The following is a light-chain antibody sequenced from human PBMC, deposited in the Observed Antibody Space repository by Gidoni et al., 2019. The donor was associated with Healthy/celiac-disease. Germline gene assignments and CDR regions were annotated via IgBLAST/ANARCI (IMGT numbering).Light chain of an antibody. Sequence: EIVLTPSPGTLSLSPGERATLSCRARQSVSSSYLAWYQPKPGQAPRLLIYGASSRATGIPDRFSGSGSGTDFTLTISRLEPEDFAVYYCQQYGSSPRTFGQGTKVEIK. CDR2: GAS. J-gene: IGKJ1*01. V-gene: IGKV3-20*01. CDR1: QSVSSSY. CDR3: QQYGSSPRT.